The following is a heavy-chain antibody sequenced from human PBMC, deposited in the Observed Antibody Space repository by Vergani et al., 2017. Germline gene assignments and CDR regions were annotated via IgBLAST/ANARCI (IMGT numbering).Heavy chain of an antibody. CDR3: AKVGRSEVAGTFGAFDI. CDR1: GFTFSSNW. V-gene: IGHV3-7*01. CDR2: IKEDGSDK. Sequence: EVQLLESGGGLVQPGGSLRLSCAASGFTFSSNWMTWVRQAPGKGREWVAHIKEDGSDKYYADSVKGRFSISRDNAKNSLYLQMNSLRAEDTAVYYCAKVGRSEVAGTFGAFDIWGQGTMVTVSS. D-gene: IGHD6-19*01. J-gene: IGHJ3*02.